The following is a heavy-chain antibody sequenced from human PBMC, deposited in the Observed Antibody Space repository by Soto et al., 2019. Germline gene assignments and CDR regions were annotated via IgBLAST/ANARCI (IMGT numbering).Heavy chain of an antibody. Sequence: GASVKVSCKASGGTFSSYAISWVRQAPGQGLEWMGGIIPIFGTANYAQKFQGRVTITADESTSTAYMELSSLRSEDTAVYYCARDLSKRFLEWLLGPRYGMDVWGQGXTVTVYS. J-gene: IGHJ6*02. CDR3: ARDLSKRFLEWLLGPRYGMDV. V-gene: IGHV1-69*13. CDR2: IIPIFGTA. CDR1: GGTFSSYA. D-gene: IGHD3-3*01.